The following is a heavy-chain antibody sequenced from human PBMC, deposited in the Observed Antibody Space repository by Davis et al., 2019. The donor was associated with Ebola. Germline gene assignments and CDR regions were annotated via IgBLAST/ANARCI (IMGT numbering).Heavy chain of an antibody. CDR1: GYTFTSFA. Sequence: AASVKVSCKASGYTFTSFAIHWVRQAPGQRLEWMGWINAGNGNTIYSQNFQGRVTITRDTSASTVYMERSSLRSEDTAVYYCAGNSVTTRLDYYGMDVWGQGTTVTVSS. V-gene: IGHV1-3*01. CDR2: INAGNGNT. D-gene: IGHD4-17*01. CDR3: AGNSVTTRLDYYGMDV. J-gene: IGHJ6*02.